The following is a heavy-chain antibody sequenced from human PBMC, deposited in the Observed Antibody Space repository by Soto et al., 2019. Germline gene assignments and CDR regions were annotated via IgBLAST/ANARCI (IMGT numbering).Heavy chain of an antibody. CDR2: INPSTGST. CDR3: ARAYGSGTFSSPEGWFDP. D-gene: IGHD3-10*01. J-gene: IGHJ5*02. Sequence: QVQLVQSGAAVKKPGASVKVSCKTSGYTFTSYYIHWVRQAPGQGLEWMGIINPSTGSTTYAQKFQGRVTMTRDTSTRTVDMELTSLTSEXXAVYYCARAYGSGTFSSPEGWFDPWGQGXLVIVSS. V-gene: IGHV1-46*01. CDR1: GYTFTSYY.